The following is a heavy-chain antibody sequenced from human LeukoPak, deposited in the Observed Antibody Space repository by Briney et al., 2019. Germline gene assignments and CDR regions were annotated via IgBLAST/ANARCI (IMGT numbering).Heavy chain of an antibody. D-gene: IGHD6-6*01. V-gene: IGHV2-5*01. Sequence: SGPTLVNPTQTLTLTCTFSGFSLSTSGVGVGWIRQPPGKALEWLALIYWNDDKRYSPSLKSRLTITKDTSKNQVVLTMTNMDPVDTATYYCAHRPYSSSYYYYYYMDVWGKGTTVTVSS. CDR3: AHRPYSSSYYYYYYMDV. CDR1: GFSLSTSGVG. J-gene: IGHJ6*03. CDR2: IYWNDDK.